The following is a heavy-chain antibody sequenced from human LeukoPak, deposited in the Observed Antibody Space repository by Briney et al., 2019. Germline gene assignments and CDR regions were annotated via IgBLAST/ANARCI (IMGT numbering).Heavy chain of an antibody. Sequence: SETPSLTCTVSGGSISSYYWSWIRQPPGKGLEWIGYIYYSGSTNYNPSLKSRVTISVDTSKNQFSLKLSSVTAADTAVYYCARQGYDYYGSGSYWFDPWGQGTLVTVSS. CDR1: GGSISSYY. J-gene: IGHJ5*02. D-gene: IGHD3-10*01. V-gene: IGHV4-59*08. CDR3: ARQGYDYYGSGSYWFDP. CDR2: IYYSGST.